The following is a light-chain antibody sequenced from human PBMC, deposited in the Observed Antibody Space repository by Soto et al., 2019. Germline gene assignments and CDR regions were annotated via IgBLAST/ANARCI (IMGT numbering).Light chain of an antibody. Sequence: QSALTQPPSASGSPGQSVTISCTGTNSDVGGYNYVSWYQQHPGKAPKLMIYEVSKRPSGVPDRFSGSKSGNTASLTVSGLQTEDEADYYCSSFSGTNNRVVFGGGTKLTVL. J-gene: IGLJ2*01. CDR1: NSDVGGYNY. CDR2: EVS. CDR3: SSFSGTNNRVV. V-gene: IGLV2-8*01.